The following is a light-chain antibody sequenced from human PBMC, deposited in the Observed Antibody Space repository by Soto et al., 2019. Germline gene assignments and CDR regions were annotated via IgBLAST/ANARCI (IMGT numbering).Light chain of an antibody. J-gene: IGKJ4*01. V-gene: IGKV3-11*01. CDR1: QDIGKF. CDR3: QQRNSWPLT. Sequence: VLTRSPDTLSLSPGERATLSCRASQDIGKFLVWYQQKPGLSPSLVIYEASKRATDIPDRFSGSGSGTDFTLTINRLEPEDVGVYYCQQRNSWPLTFGGGTKVELK. CDR2: EAS.